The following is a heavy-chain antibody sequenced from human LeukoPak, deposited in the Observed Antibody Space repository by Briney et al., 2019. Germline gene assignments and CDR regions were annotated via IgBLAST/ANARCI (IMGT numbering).Heavy chain of an antibody. Sequence: SETLSLTCIVSGDSINSDYWSWIRQHPGKGLKWIGYIYYSGSTYYNPSLKSRVTISVDTSKNQFSLKLSSVTAADTAVYYCARVGYQLRLYWFDPWGQGTLVTVSS. J-gene: IGHJ5*02. CDR1: GDSINSDY. D-gene: IGHD2-2*01. CDR2: IYYSGST. CDR3: ARVGYQLRLYWFDP. V-gene: IGHV4-31*03.